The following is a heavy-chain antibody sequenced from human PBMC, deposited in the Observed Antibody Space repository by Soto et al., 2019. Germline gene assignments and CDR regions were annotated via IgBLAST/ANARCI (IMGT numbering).Heavy chain of an antibody. D-gene: IGHD6-19*01. J-gene: IGHJ4*02. CDR3: ARGVSARVDY. CDR2: MQPSTGRT. V-gene: IGHV1-8*01. Sequence: GSSVKVSCKASGYRFTSLDINWVRQTAGQGLEWMGWMQPSTGRTGYAQKFQGRVTMTRDTSINTAYMELTTLTYDDTAFYYCARGVSARVDYWGQGNLVTVTS. CDR1: GYRFTSLD.